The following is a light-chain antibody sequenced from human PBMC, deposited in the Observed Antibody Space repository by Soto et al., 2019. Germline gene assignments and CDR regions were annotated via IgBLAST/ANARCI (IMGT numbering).Light chain of an antibody. CDR3: CSYTSSSTRV. CDR1: SGDVGGYNY. J-gene: IGLJ1*01. CDR2: DVS. V-gene: IGLV2-14*03. Sequence: QSVLTQPASVSGSPGQSIAISCAGTSGDVGGYNYVSWYQQHPGKAPKLMIYDVSNRPSGVSDRFSGSKSGNTASLTISGLQAEDEADYYCCSYTSSSTRVFGTGTKLTVL.